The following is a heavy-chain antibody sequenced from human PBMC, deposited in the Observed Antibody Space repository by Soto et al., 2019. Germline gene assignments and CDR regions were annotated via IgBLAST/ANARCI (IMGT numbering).Heavy chain of an antibody. CDR3: ARDRRGDTAMFYLFDY. Sequence: GGSLRLSCAASGFTFSSYGMHWVRQAPGKGLEWVAVIWYDGSNKYYADSVKGRFTISRDNSKNTLYLQMNSLRAEDTAVYYCARDRRGDTAMFYLFDYWGQGTLVTVSS. J-gene: IGHJ4*02. CDR1: GFTFSSYG. V-gene: IGHV3-33*01. CDR2: IWYDGSNK. D-gene: IGHD5-18*01.